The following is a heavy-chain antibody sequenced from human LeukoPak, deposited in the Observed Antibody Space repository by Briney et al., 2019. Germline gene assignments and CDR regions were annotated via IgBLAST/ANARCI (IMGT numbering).Heavy chain of an antibody. CDR3: ATDSPETAAFDY. Sequence: PGGSLRLSCTASGFSFSTYSMNWVRQAPGKGLEWVSYIVGSSSNIYYADSVNGRFTISRDNAKNSLYLQMDSLRAEDTAVYYCATDSPETAAFDYWGQGTLVTVSS. V-gene: IGHV3-48*04. D-gene: IGHD1-1*01. J-gene: IGHJ4*02. CDR2: IVGSSSNI. CDR1: GFSFSTYS.